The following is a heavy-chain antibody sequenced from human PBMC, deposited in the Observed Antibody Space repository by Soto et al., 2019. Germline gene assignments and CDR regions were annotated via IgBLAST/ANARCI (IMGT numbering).Heavy chain of an antibody. D-gene: IGHD2-15*01. Sequence: QVQLQQWGAGLLKPSETLSLTCAVYGGSFSGYYWSWIRQPPGKGLEWIGEINHSGSTNYNPSLKNRVTISVDTSKNQFSLKLSSVTAADTAVYYCAREGYCSGGSCYQHWGQGTLVTVSS. CDR3: AREGYCSGGSCYQH. V-gene: IGHV4-34*01. CDR1: GGSFSGYY. J-gene: IGHJ1*01. CDR2: INHSGST.